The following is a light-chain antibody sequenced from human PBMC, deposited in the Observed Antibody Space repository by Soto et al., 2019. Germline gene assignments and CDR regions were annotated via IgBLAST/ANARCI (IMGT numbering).Light chain of an antibody. CDR3: QQRSNWPPIT. Sequence: EIVLTQSPATLSVPPGDSADLFCSASQSVRPNLVWYQQRFGQSPRLLIYHVSTRATGVPARFSGSGSETEFTLTISSLQPEDFAIYYCQQRSNWPPITFGQGTRLEN. CDR2: HVS. J-gene: IGKJ5*01. CDR1: QSVRPN. V-gene: IGKV3-15*01.